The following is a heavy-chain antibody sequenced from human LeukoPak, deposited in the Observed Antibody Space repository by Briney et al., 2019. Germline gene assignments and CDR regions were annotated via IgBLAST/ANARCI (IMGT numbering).Heavy chain of an antibody. CDR3: AKGLGSGSFLFDY. J-gene: IGHJ4*02. V-gene: IGHV3-23*01. D-gene: IGHD3-10*02. Sequence: GGSLRLSCAASGFTFSSYAMSWVRQAPGKGLEWVSAISGSGGSTYYADSVKGRFTICRDNSKNTLYLQMNSLRAEDTAVYYCAKGLGSGSFLFDYWGQGTLVTVSS. CDR2: ISGSGGST. CDR1: GFTFSSYA.